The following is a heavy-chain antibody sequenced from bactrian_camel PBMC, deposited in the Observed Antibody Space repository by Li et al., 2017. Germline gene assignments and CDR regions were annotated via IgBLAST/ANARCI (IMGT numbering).Heavy chain of an antibody. D-gene: IGHD2*01. Sequence: DVQLVESGGGLVQPGGSLGVSCEVSGFTFADYDVTWVRQAPGKGLEWVSRINSDGSTYYATSVKGRFTISQDNAKNTVYLQLASLKPEDTAMYYCAATIGTCPGSVWGRFRGFNWYGQGTQVTVS. V-gene: IGHV3S10*01. CDR2: INSDGST. J-gene: IGHJ4*01. CDR1: GFTFADYD.